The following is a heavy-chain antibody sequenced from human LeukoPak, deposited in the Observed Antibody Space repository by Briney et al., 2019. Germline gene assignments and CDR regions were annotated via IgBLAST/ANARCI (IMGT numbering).Heavy chain of an antibody. D-gene: IGHD1-1*01. J-gene: IGHJ3*02. CDR1: GGSISSYY. CDR2: IYYSGST. CDR3: ARAHKLNAFDI. Sequence: SETLSLTCTVSGGSISSYYWSWIRQPPGKGLEWIGYIYYSGSTNYNPSLKSRVTISVDTSKNQFSLKLSSVTAADTAVYYCARAHKLNAFDIWGQGTMVTASS. V-gene: IGHV4-59*01.